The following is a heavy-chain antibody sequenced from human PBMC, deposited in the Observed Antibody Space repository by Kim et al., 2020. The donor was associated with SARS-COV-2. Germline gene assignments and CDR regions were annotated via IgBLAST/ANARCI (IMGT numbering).Heavy chain of an antibody. CDR2: IIPIFGTA. V-gene: IGHV1-69*13. D-gene: IGHD3-10*01. CDR3: AREIYYGSGREHDY. J-gene: IGHJ4*02. CDR1: GGTFSSYA. Sequence: SVKVSCKASGGTFSSYAISWVRQAPGQGLEWMGGIIPIFGTANYAQKFQGRVTITADESTSTAYMELSSLRSEDTAVYYCAREIYYGSGREHDYWGQGTLVTVSS.